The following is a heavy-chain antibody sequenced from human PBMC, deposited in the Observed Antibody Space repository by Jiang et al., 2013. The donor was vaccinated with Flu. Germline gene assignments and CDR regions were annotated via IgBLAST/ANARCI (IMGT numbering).Heavy chain of an antibody. Sequence: GPGLVKPSETLSLTCTVSGGSISSYYWSWIRQSPGKGLEWIGYIFYHGDTNYNPSLMSRVTISLDMSKNQISPHLRSATAADTAVYYCARDLVYFGDRSSSFGMDVWGKGTTVTVSS. CDR3: ARDLVYFGDRSSSFGMDV. CDR2: IFYHGDT. D-gene: IGHD3-10*01. J-gene: IGHJ6*04. CDR1: GGSISSYY. V-gene: IGHV4-59*01.